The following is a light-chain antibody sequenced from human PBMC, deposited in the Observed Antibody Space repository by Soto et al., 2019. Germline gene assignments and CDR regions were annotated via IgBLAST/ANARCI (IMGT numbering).Light chain of an antibody. V-gene: IGLV1-47*01. J-gene: IGLJ2*01. CDR2: KSG. CDR3: TAWDDSLSAPV. CDR1: SSNIGINN. Sequence: QSVLTQPPSASGTPGQRVTISCSGSSSNIGINNVYWYKQHPGTAPTLLIYKSGQRPAGVPDRFSGSKSGTSASLAISGLLYEDEADYYCTAWDDSLSAPVFGGGTKLTVL.